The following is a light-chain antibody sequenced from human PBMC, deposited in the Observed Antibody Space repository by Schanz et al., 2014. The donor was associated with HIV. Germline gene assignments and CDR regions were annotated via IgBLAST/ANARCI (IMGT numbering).Light chain of an antibody. J-gene: IGKJ1*01. V-gene: IGKV4-1*01. CDR2: WAS. CDR3: QQYYSIPPT. Sequence: DIVMTQSPDSLAVSLGERATINCKSSQSVLYSSNNRNYLTWYQQKPGQPPKLLISWASTRESGVPDRFTGSGSVTDFTLTISRLQAEDAAIYFCQQYYSIPPTFGQGTRVEI. CDR1: QSVLYSSNNRNY.